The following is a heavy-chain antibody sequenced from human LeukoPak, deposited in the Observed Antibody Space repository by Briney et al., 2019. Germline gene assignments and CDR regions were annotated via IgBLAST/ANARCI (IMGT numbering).Heavy chain of an antibody. Sequence: PSETLSLTCTVSGGSISSSSYYWGWIRQPPGKGLEWIGNIYHSGNTYYNSSLKSRVTISVDTSKNQFSLRLTSVTAADTAVYYCARGRQEGTMTSVLPVYWGQGTLVTVSS. J-gene: IGHJ4*02. CDR3: ARGRQEGTMTSVLPVY. V-gene: IGHV4-39*07. CDR2: IYHSGNT. D-gene: IGHD3-22*01. CDR1: GGSISSSSYY.